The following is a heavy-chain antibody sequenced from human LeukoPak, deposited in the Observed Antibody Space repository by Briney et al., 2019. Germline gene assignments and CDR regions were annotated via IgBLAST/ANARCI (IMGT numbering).Heavy chain of an antibody. CDR1: GGTFSSYA. V-gene: IGHV1-69*13. D-gene: IGHD3-22*01. CDR3: ASYRHDSSGYYAIY. J-gene: IGHJ4*02. Sequence: WASVKVSCKASGGTFSSYAISWVRQAPGRGLEWMGGIIPIFGTANYAQKFQGRVTITADESTSTAYMELSSLRSEDTAVYYCASYRHDSSGYYAIYWGQGTLVTVSS. CDR2: IIPIFGTA.